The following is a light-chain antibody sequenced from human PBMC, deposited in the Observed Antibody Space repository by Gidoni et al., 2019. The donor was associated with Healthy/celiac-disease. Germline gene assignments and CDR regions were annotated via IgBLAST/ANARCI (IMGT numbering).Light chain of an antibody. CDR1: QGISSY. J-gene: IGKJ1*01. V-gene: IGKV1-8*01. CDR2: AAS. Sequence: AIRMTPSPSSFSASTGDRVTITCRASQGISSYLAWYHQKPGKAPKLLIYAASTLQSGVPSRFSGSGSGTDFTLTISCLQSEDFATYYCQQYYSYPWTFGQGTKVEIK. CDR3: QQYYSYPWT.